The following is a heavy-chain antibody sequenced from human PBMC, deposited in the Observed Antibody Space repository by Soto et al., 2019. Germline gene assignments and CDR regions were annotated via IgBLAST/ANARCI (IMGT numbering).Heavy chain of an antibody. CDR2: IDPTDSYT. V-gene: IGHV5-10-1*01. J-gene: IGHJ4*02. D-gene: IGHD3-10*01. CDR1: GYSFTTYW. CDR3: ARVLVSGNHYGFDH. Sequence: PGESLKISCQASGYSFTTYWISWVRQMPGKGLECMGRIDPTDSYTDYGPSFEGHVTMSVDRSINTAYLEWSSLKTEDTAVYYCARVLVSGNHYGFDHWGQGTLVTVSS.